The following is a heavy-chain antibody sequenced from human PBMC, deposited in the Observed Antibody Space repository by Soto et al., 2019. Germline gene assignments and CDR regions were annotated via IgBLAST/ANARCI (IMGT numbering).Heavy chain of an antibody. CDR1: GYTLTELS. Sequence: GASVKVSCKVSGYTLTELSMHWVRQAPGKGLEWMGGFDPEDGETIYAQKFQGRVTMTEDTSTDTAYMELSSLRSEDMAVYYCATHRPNYYGSGSYYSHWGQGTLVTVSS. CDR3: ATHRPNYYGSGSYYSH. D-gene: IGHD3-10*01. J-gene: IGHJ4*02. CDR2: FDPEDGET. V-gene: IGHV1-24*01.